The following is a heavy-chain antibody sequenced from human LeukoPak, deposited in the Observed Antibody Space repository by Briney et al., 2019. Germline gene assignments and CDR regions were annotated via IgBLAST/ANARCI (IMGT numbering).Heavy chain of an antibody. CDR3: ARVFGYYDSSGSPQIFDY. CDR1: GFTFSSYS. Sequence: PGGSLRLSCAASGFTFSSYSMNWVRQAPGKGLEWVSSISSSSSYIYYADSVKGRFTISRDNAKNSLYLQMNSLRAEDTAVYYCARVFGYYDSSGSPQIFDYWGQGTLVTVSS. D-gene: IGHD3-22*01. CDR2: ISSSSSYI. J-gene: IGHJ4*02. V-gene: IGHV3-21*01.